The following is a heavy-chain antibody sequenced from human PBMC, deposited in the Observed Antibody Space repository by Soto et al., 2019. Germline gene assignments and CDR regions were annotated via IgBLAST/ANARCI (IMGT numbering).Heavy chain of an antibody. CDR2: IYYSGST. V-gene: IGHV4-61*01. D-gene: IGHD6-19*01. Sequence: ASETLSLTCTVSGGSVSSGSYYWSWIRQPPGKGLERIGYIYYSGSTNYNPSLKSRVTISVDTSKNQFSLKLSSVTAADTAVYYCARDRRAVAGTRGFDYWGQGTLVTVSS. J-gene: IGHJ4*02. CDR3: ARDRRAVAGTRGFDY. CDR1: GGSVSSGSYY.